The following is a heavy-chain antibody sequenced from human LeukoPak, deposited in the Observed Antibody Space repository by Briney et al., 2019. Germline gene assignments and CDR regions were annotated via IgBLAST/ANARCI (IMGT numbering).Heavy chain of an antibody. J-gene: IGHJ6*03. Sequence: SETLSLTCTVSGYSISSGYYWAWIRQPPGKGLEWIGSIFHTGSTYHNPTLKSRVTISVDTSKNQFSLKLNSVTAADTAVYYCARVRPRGYYDSSGYYGNYHMDVWGKGTTVTVSS. D-gene: IGHD3-22*01. CDR1: GYSISSGYY. V-gene: IGHV4-38-2*02. CDR3: ARVRPRGYYDSSGYYGNYHMDV. CDR2: IFHTGST.